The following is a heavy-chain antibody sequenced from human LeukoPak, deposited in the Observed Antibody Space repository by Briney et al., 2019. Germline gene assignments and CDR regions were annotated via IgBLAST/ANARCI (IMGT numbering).Heavy chain of an antibody. Sequence: GESLKISCKGSGYSFGSYWIAWVRQMPGKGLEWMGIIYPADSDIRYSPSFQGQVTISADKSISTAYLQWSSLKASDTAIYYCARQEYCSGGSCYTWFDPWGQGTLVIVSS. D-gene: IGHD2-15*01. CDR3: ARQEYCSGGSCYTWFDP. CDR1: GYSFGSYW. V-gene: IGHV5-51*01. J-gene: IGHJ5*02. CDR2: IYPADSDI.